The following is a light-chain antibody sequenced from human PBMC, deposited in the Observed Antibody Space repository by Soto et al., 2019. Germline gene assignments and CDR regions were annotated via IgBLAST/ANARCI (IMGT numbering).Light chain of an antibody. J-gene: IGKJ1*01. CDR3: QHYQSYPWT. CDR2: AAS. Sequence: DIQLTQSPSSLSAPLGDRVTITCRASQSISSYLNWYQQKPGKAPKLLIYAASSLQSGVPSRFSGSGSGTDFTLTISSLQPDDFATYYCQHYQSYPWTFGQGTKVDIK. V-gene: IGKV1-39*01. CDR1: QSISSY.